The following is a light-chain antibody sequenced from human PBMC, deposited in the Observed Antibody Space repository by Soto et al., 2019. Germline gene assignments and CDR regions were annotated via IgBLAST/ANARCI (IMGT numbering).Light chain of an antibody. CDR1: QSVSSNY. CDR2: GAS. J-gene: IGKJ1*01. CDR3: HHYGSSPRT. V-gene: IGKV3-20*01. Sequence: EIVLTQSLGTLSLSPGDRATLSCRASQSVSSNYLAWYQQKPGQAPRLLIYGASMRATGIPDRFSASGSGTDFTLTIRRLEPEDFAMYFCHHYGSSPRTFGQGTKVEIK.